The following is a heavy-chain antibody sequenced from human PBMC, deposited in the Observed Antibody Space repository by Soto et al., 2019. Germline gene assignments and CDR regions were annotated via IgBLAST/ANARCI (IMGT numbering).Heavy chain of an antibody. V-gene: IGHV1-2*04. CDR3: ARAGIAARPGGGYYYYYYYMDV. D-gene: IGHD6-6*01. CDR1: GYTFTGYY. J-gene: IGHJ6*03. Sequence: ASVKVSCKASGYTFTGYYMHWVRQAPGQGLEWMGWINPNSGGTNYAQKFQGWVTMTRDTSISTAYMELGRLRSDDTAVYYCARAGIAARPGGGYYYYYYYMDVWGKGTTVTVSS. CDR2: INPNSGGT.